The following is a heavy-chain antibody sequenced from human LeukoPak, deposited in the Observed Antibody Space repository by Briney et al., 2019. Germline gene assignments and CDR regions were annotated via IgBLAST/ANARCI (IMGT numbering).Heavy chain of an antibody. CDR2: INHSGST. D-gene: IGHD2-2*01. J-gene: IGHJ6*03. V-gene: IGHV4-34*01. Sequence: SETLSLTCAVYGGSFSGYYWSWIRQPPGKGLEWIGEINHSGSTNYNPSLKSRVTISVDTSKNQFSLKLSSVTAADTAVYYCARLRNDCSSTSCYGIGYYYYYMDVWGKGTTVTISS. CDR3: ARLRNDCSSTSCYGIGYYYYYMDV. CDR1: GGSFSGYY.